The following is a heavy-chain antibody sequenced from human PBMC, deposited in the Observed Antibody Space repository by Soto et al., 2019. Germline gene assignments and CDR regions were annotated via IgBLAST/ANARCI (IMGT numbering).Heavy chain of an antibody. CDR1: GFTFDDYA. CDR2: ITWNRASI. J-gene: IGHJ4*02. D-gene: IGHD4-17*01. CDR3: AKGDYGDYSLSDY. Sequence: ESGGGLVPPGRSLRLSCAASGFTFDDYAMHWVRQAPGRGLEWVSGITWNRASIGYADSVKGRFTISRDNAKNSLYLQMDSLRPEDTALYYCAKGDYGDYSLSDYWGQGTLVTVSS. V-gene: IGHV3-9*01.